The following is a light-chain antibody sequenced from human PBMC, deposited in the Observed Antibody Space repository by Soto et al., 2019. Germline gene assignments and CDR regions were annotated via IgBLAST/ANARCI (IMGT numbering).Light chain of an antibody. CDR3: RSYTSSSTVV. CDR2: EVS. J-gene: IGLJ2*01. Sequence: QSALTQPASVSGSPRQSITISCTGNSSDVGGYNYVSWYQQHPGKAPKLMIYEVSNRPSGVSNRFSGSKSGNTASLTISGLQAEDEADYYCRSYTSSSTVVFGGGTKLTVL. CDR1: SSDVGGYNY. V-gene: IGLV2-14*01.